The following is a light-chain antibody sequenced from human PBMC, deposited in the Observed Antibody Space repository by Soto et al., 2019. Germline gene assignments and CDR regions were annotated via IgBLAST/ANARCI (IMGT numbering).Light chain of an antibody. Sequence: QTVVTQEPSLTESPGGTVTLTCASSTGAVTSGHYPYWFQQKPGQAPRTLIYDTSNKHSWTPARFSGSLLGGKPALTLSGAQPEDEAEYFCLLSYGGARRVFGGGTKVTVL. CDR1: TGAVTSGHY. J-gene: IGLJ2*01. V-gene: IGLV7-46*01. CDR2: DTS. CDR3: LLSYGGARRV.